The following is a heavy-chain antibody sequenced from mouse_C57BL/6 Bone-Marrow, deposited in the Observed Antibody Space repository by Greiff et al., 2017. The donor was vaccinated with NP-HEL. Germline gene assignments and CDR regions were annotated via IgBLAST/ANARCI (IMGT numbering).Heavy chain of an antibody. CDR3: ARGDGNYVMDY. Sequence: EVQLQQSGPELVKPGASVKISCKASGYTFTDYYMNWVKQSHGKSLEWIGDINPNNGGTSYNQKFKGKATLTVDKSSSTAYMELRSLTSEDSAVYYCARGDGNYVMDYWGQGTSVTVSS. V-gene: IGHV1-26*01. J-gene: IGHJ4*01. CDR2: INPNNGGT. CDR1: GYTFTDYY. D-gene: IGHD2-1*01.